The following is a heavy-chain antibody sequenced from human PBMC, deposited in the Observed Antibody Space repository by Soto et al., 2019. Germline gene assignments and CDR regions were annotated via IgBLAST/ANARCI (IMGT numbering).Heavy chain of an antibody. Sequence: PSETLSLTCTASGGSISSGGYYWSWIRQHPGKGLEWIGYIYYSGSTYYNPSLKSRVTISVDTSKNQFSLKLSSVTAADTAVYYCARGAAAGVFYYYYGMDVWGQGTTVTVSS. D-gene: IGHD6-13*01. CDR1: GGSISSGGYY. CDR2: IYYSGST. CDR3: ARGAAAGVFYYYYGMDV. J-gene: IGHJ6*02. V-gene: IGHV4-31*03.